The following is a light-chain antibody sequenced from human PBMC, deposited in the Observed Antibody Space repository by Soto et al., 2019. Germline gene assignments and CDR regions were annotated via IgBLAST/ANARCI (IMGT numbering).Light chain of an antibody. Sequence: QSVLTQPPSASGTPGHKVTISCSGSSSNIESNYVYWYQHLPGTAPKLLIYRNSQRPSGVPDRFSGSKSGTSASLAISGLRSEDEADYYCAAWDDSLSGYVFGTGTKVTVL. CDR1: SSNIESNY. CDR2: RNS. CDR3: AAWDDSLSGYV. V-gene: IGLV1-47*01. J-gene: IGLJ1*01.